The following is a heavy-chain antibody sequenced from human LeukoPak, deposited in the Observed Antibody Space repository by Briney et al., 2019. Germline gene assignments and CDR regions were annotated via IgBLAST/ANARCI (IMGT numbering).Heavy chain of an antibody. Sequence: SVKVSCKASGGTFSNYAISWVRQAPGQGLEWMGGIIPIFGIVNYAQKFQGRVTITADKSTSTAYMELSSLRSEDTAVYYCASGDPYMYYYYYMVVWGKGTTVTVSS. CDR3: ASGDPYMYYYYYMVV. CDR1: GGTFSNYA. J-gene: IGHJ6*03. D-gene: IGHD4-17*01. V-gene: IGHV1-69*10. CDR2: IIPIFGIV.